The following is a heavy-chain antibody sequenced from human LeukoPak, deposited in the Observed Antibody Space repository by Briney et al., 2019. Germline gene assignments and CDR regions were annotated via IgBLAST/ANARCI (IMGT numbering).Heavy chain of an antibody. J-gene: IGHJ4*02. CDR2: ISGSGGST. D-gene: IGHD2-21*01. V-gene: IGHV3-23*01. CDR1: GFTFSSYA. Sequence: PGGSLRLSCAASGFTFSSYAMSWVRQAPGKGLEWVSAISGSGGSTYYADSVKGRFTISRDNSKNTLYLQMNSLRAEDTAVYYCARDPYCGGDCYSGEDYWGQGTLVTVSS. CDR3: ARDPYCGGDCYSGEDY.